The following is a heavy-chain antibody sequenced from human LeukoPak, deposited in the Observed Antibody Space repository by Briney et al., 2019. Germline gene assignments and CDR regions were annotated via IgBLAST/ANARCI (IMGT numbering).Heavy chain of an antibody. CDR2: ISYDGSNK. D-gene: IGHD3-10*01. V-gene: IGHV3-30*18. J-gene: IGHJ4*02. CDR3: AKGSRSYYGSGSYPELDY. Sequence: GGSLRLSCAASGFTFSSYGMHWVRQAPGKGLEWVAVISYDGSNKYYADSVKGRFTISRDNSKNTLYLQMNSLRAEDTAVYYRAKGSRSYYGSGSYPELDYWGQGTLVTVSS. CDR1: GFTFSSYG.